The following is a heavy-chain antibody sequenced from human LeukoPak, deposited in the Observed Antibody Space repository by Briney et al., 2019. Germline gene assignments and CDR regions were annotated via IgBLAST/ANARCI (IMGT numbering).Heavy chain of an antibody. Sequence: GGSLRLSCAASGFTFSSYSMNWVRQAPGKGLEWVSSISSSSSYIYYADSVKGRFTISRDNAKNSLYLQMNSLRDEDTAVYYCARARASGRSGFDYWGQGTLVTVSS. J-gene: IGHJ4*02. D-gene: IGHD2-15*01. CDR2: ISSSSSYI. CDR3: ARARASGRSGFDY. CDR1: GFTFSSYS. V-gene: IGHV3-21*01.